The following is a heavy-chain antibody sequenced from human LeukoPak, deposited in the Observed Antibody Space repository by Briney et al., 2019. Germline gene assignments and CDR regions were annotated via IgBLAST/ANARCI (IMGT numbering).Heavy chain of an antibody. Sequence: SETLSLTCTVSGGSISSYYWSWIRQPPGKGLEWIGYIYYSGSTNYNPSLKSRVTISVDTSKNQFSLKLSSVTAADTAVYYCASSYYYDSSGYYSDAFDIWGQGTMVTASS. CDR2: IYYSGST. CDR1: GGSISSYY. D-gene: IGHD3-22*01. V-gene: IGHV4-59*01. J-gene: IGHJ3*02. CDR3: ASSYYYDSSGYYSDAFDI.